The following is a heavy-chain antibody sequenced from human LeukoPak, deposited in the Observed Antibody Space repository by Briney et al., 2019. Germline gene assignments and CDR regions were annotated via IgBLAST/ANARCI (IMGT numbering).Heavy chain of an antibody. CDR2: IYYSGST. V-gene: IGHV4-59*08. D-gene: IGHD1-1*01. CDR3: ARQGLEGRFDY. J-gene: IGHJ4*02. Sequence: PSETLSLTCTVSGGSISSYYWSWIRQPPGKGLEWIGYIYYSGSTNYNPSLKSRVTISVDTSKNQFSLKLSSVTAADTAVYYCARQGLEGRFDYWGQGTLVTVSS. CDR1: GGSISSYY.